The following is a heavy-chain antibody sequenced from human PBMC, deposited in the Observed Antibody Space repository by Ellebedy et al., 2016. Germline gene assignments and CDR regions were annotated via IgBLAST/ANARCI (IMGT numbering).Heavy chain of an antibody. V-gene: IGHV4-38-2*02. CDR1: GYSISSGYY. CDR2: IYHSGST. J-gene: IGHJ3*02. D-gene: IGHD5-18*01. CDR3: ARRFTMVTYDAFDI. Sequence: GSLRLSXTVSGYSISSGYYWGWIRQPPGKGLEWIGSIYHSGSTYYNPSLKSRVTISVDTSKNQFSLKLSSVTAADTAVYYCARRFTMVTYDAFDIWGQGTMVTVSS.